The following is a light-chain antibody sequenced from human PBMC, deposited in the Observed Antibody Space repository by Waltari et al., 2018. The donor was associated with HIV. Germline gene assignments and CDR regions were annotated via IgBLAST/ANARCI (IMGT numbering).Light chain of an antibody. V-gene: IGLV1-44*01. Sequence: QSVLTQPPSASGTPGQWVTISCSGSSSNIGSNIVNWYQQFPGTAPTVHIYKNDQRPAGVPDRFSGSKSGTSASLAISGLQSEDEADYYCAAWDDSLNGPNWVFGGGTKLTVL. CDR3: AAWDDSLNGPNWV. CDR1: SSNIGSNI. J-gene: IGLJ3*02. CDR2: KND.